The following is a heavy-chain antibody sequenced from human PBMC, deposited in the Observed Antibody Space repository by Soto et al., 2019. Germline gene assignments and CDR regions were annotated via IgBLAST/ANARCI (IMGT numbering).Heavy chain of an antibody. J-gene: IGHJ3*01. V-gene: IGHV2-5*02. CDR2: IYWDDDK. CDR1: GFSLSTSGVA. CDR3: GQRQTSNTFNL. Sequence: QITLKESGPTLVKPTQTLTLTCTFSGFSLSTSGVAVGWIRQPPGKALEWLALIYWDDDKRYSPSMKGRLTITRDNTTIQRSVTKIRISLEEKKIYFCGQRQTSNTFNLLSQGTTATVS.